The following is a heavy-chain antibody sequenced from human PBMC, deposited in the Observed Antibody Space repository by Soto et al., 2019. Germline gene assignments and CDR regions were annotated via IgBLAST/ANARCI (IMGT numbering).Heavy chain of an antibody. CDR2: ISAYNGNT. V-gene: IGHV1-18*01. Sequence: QVQLVQSGAEVKKPGASVKVSCKASGYTFTTYGISWVRQAPGQGLEWMGWISAYNGNTNYAYKVQGRVTMTTDTSTRTAYMGVRSLRSDDTAVYYCARVSLAPQQLVPSYDYGMDVWGQGTTVTVSS. J-gene: IGHJ6*02. CDR3: ARVSLAPQQLVPSYDYGMDV. D-gene: IGHD6-13*01. CDR1: GYTFTTYG.